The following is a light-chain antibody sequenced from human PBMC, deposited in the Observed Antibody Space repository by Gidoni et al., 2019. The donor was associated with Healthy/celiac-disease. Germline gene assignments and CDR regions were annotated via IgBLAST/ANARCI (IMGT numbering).Light chain of an antibody. V-gene: IGKV3-20*01. Sequence: EIVLTQSPGTLSLSPGESATLSCRASQSVSSSYLAWYQQKPGQAPRLLIYGASSRATGIPDRFSGSGSGTDFTLTISRLEPEDFAVYYCQQYGSPPTLTFGGGTKVEIK. CDR3: QQYGSPPTLT. CDR2: GAS. J-gene: IGKJ4*01. CDR1: QSVSSSY.